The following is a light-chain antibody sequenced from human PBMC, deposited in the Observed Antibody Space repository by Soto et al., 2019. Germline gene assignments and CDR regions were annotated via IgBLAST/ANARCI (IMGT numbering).Light chain of an antibody. V-gene: IGKV3-20*01. Sequence: EIVLTQSPATLSLSPLERATLSFMASQSVSSSSLAWYQQKRGQAPRLLIYGASGRATGIPDRFSGSGSGTDFTLTISRLEPEDFAVYYCQQYGSLSWTFGQGTKVDIK. J-gene: IGKJ1*01. CDR2: GAS. CDR3: QQYGSLSWT. CDR1: QSVSSSS.